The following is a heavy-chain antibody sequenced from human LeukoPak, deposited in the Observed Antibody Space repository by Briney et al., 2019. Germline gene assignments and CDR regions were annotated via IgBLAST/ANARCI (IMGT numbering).Heavy chain of an antibody. Sequence: SETLSLTCTVSGGSISSSYWSWIRQPAGKGLEWIGRIYTSGSTNYNPSLKSRVTMSVDTSKNQFSLKLSSVTAADTAVYYCASEYSSSPYYMDVWGKGTTVTVSS. V-gene: IGHV4-4*07. D-gene: IGHD6-6*01. CDR2: IYTSGST. CDR1: GGSISSSY. CDR3: ASEYSSSPYYMDV. J-gene: IGHJ6*03.